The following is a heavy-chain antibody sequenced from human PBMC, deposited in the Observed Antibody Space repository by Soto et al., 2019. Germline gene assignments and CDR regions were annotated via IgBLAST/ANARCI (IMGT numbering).Heavy chain of an antibody. D-gene: IGHD6-13*01. Sequence: SETLSLTCTVSGGSISSSSYYWGWIRQPLGKGLEWIGSIYYSGSTYYNPSLKSRVTISVDTSKNQFSLKLSSVTAADTAVYYCATRRHSSSWDYYYYYGMDVWGQGTTVSAP. CDR3: ATRRHSSSWDYYYYYGMDV. CDR2: IYYSGST. V-gene: IGHV4-39*01. CDR1: GGSISSSSYY. J-gene: IGHJ6*02.